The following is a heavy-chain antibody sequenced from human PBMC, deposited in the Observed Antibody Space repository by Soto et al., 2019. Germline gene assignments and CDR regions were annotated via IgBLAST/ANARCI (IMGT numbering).Heavy chain of an antibody. V-gene: IGHV3-53*01. Sequence: GGSLRLSCAASGFTVSSNYMSWVRQAPGKGLEWVSVIYSGGSTYYADSVKGRFTISRDNSKNSLYLQMNSLRAEDTAVYYCARDQLYYNDISGTPLTAFDVWGQGTMLTVSS. J-gene: IGHJ3*01. CDR3: ARDQLYYNDISGTPLTAFDV. D-gene: IGHD3-22*01. CDR2: IYSGGST. CDR1: GFTVSSNY.